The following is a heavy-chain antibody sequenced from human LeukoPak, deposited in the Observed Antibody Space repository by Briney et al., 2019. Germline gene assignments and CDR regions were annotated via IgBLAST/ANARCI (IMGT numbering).Heavy chain of an antibody. CDR1: GFTFRSYG. CDR3: AKVPPNIIVVVPAAIEAPDY. CDR2: IWYDGSNK. Sequence: PGGSLRLSCAASGFTFRSYGMQWVRQAPGKGLEWVAVIWYDGSNKYYADSVKGRFTISRDNSKNTLYLQMNSLRAEDTAVYYCAKVPPNIIVVVPAAIEAPDYWGQGTLVTVSS. J-gene: IGHJ4*02. D-gene: IGHD2-2*01. V-gene: IGHV3-33*06.